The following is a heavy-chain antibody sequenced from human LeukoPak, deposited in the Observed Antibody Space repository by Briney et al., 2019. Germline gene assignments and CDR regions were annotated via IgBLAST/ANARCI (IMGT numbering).Heavy chain of an antibody. CDR3: ARRYCSGGSCIPDY. D-gene: IGHD2-15*01. Sequence: GASVKVSCTTSGYTFTDYNVYWVRQAPEQGLEGMGWINPKTGATIYAQNFQGRVTMTRDTSLTTAYMELYRLTSDDTAVYYCARRYCSGGSCIPDYWGQGTLVTVSS. CDR2: INPKTGAT. J-gene: IGHJ4*02. CDR1: GYTFTDYN. V-gene: IGHV1-2*02.